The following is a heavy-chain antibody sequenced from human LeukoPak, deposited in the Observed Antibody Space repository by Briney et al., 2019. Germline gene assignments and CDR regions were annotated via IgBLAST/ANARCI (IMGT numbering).Heavy chain of an antibody. V-gene: IGHV1-69*04. CDR2: IIPILGIA. J-gene: IGHJ6*03. CDR1: GGTFSSYA. CDR3: AKSLSSTKDYYYMDV. Sequence: ASVKVSCKASGGTFSSYAISWVRQAPGQGLEWMGRIIPILGIANYAQKFQGRVTITADKSTSTAYMELSSLRSEDTAVYYCAKSLSSTKDYYYMDVWGKGTTVTVSS. D-gene: IGHD2-2*01.